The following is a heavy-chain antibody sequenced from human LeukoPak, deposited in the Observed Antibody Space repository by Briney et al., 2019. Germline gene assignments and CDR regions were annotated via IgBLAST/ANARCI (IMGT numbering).Heavy chain of an antibody. D-gene: IGHD3-3*01. V-gene: IGHV3-23*01. CDR3: AKGVFGVNRAFDY. Sequence: GGSLRLSCEASGFAFNTCAMSWVRQAPGKGLEWVSAISESGSGTYYADSVKGRFTISRDNSKNTLYLQMNSLRVDDTALYYCAKGVFGVNRAFDYWGQGTLVTVSS. CDR2: ISESGSGT. CDR1: GFAFNTCA. J-gene: IGHJ4*02.